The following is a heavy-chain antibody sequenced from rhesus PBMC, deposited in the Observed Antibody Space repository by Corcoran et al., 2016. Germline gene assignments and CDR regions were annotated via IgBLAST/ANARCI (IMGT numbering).Heavy chain of an antibody. CDR3: ARHPYWGSGYFDY. Sequence: EVQLVESGGGLVQPGGSLRLSCAASGFTFSDHYRDWVRQAPGKGLEWVSRISSGNGSTTFFPDSVKGRFTISRDNAKNAVYLQMNSLGAEDTAVYYCARHPYWGSGYFDYWGQGVLVTVSS. CDR1: GFTFSDHY. J-gene: IGHJ4*01. V-gene: IGHV3-110*02. CDR2: ISSGNGSTT. D-gene: IGHD3-34*01.